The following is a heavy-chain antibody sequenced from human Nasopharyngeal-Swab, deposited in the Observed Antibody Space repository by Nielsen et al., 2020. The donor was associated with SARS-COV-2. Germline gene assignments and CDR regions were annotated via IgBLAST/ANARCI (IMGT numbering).Heavy chain of an antibody. Sequence: GESLKISCAASGFTFSSYWMHWVRQAPGKGLVWVSRINTDGTSTSYADSVKGRLTIARDNAKNTLYMQMNSLRDEDTAVYYCVRGPSSGYANDAFGVWGKGTMVTVSS. D-gene: IGHD2-2*01. CDR1: GFTFSSYW. J-gene: IGHJ3*01. CDR3: VRGPSSGYANDAFGV. V-gene: IGHV3-74*01. CDR2: INTDGTST.